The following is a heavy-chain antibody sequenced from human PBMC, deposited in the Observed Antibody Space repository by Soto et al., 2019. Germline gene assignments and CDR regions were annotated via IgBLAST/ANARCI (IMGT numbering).Heavy chain of an antibody. CDR1: GFTLRNYA. Sequence: PGWALRLSCEASGFTLRNYAMTLVRQAPGKGLEWVSLISASDVGTYYADSVKTLFTISTDQSRNTVYLQMDSLRADETAIYYCAKAKNDYNWHNRPPFEYWGQVTLVTLS. CDR2: ISASDVGT. CDR3: AKAKNDYNWHNRPPFEY. J-gene: IGHJ4*02. V-gene: IGHV3-23*01. D-gene: IGHD1-20*01.